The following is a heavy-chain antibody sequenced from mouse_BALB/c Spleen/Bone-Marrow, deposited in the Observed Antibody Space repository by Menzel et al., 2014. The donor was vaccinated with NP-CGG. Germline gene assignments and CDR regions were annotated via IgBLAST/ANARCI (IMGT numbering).Heavy chain of an antibody. V-gene: IGHV5-17*02. D-gene: IGHD1-1*01. CDR3: ARSISHYYGSNWYFDV. CDR2: ISSGSSTI. Sequence: EVQGVESGGGLVQPGGSRKLSCAASGFTFSSFGMHWVRQAPEKGLEWVAYISSGSSTIYYADTVKGRFTISRDNPKNTLFLRMTSLRSEDTAMYYCARSISHYYGSNWYFDVWGAGTTVTVSS. J-gene: IGHJ1*01. CDR1: GFTFSSFG.